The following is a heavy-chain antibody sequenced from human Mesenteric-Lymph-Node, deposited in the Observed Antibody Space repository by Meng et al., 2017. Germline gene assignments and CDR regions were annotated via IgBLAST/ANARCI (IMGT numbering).Heavy chain of an antibody. CDR3: ARRNKVVVAATAQNWFDP. Sequence: SETLSLTCAVYGGSFSGYYWSWIRQPPGKGLEWIGEINHSGSTNYNPSLKSRVTISVDTSKNQFSLKLSSVTAADTAVYYCARRNKVVVAATAQNWFDPWGQGTLVTVSS. CDR1: GGSFSGYY. CDR2: INHSGST. V-gene: IGHV4-34*01. J-gene: IGHJ5*02. D-gene: IGHD2-15*01.